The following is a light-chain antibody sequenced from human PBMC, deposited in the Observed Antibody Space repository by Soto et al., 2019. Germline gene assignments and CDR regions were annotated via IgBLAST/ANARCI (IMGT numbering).Light chain of an antibody. CDR3: QQYDSSPVT. CDR2: GAS. Sequence: EIVLTQSPGTLSLSPGERATLSCRASQSVSSSYFAWYQQKPGQAPRLLIYGASSRATGIPDRFSGSGSATDIPLTISRLEPEDFAVYYWQQYDSSPVTFGQGTKVEIK. J-gene: IGKJ1*01. V-gene: IGKV3-20*01. CDR1: QSVSSSY.